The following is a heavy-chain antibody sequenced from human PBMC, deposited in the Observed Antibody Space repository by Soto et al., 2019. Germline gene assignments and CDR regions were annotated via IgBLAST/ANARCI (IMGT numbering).Heavy chain of an antibody. V-gene: IGHV3-72*01. D-gene: IGHD3-3*01. J-gene: IGHJ6*02. Sequence: EVRVVESGGDLVQPGGSLRLSCAASGFTLSDHHIDWVRQAPGKGLEWVGRSRNKANSYTTEYAASVKGRFTISRDDSKDSLILQMNSLETEDTALYSCARTPQSKSDFHVWGQGTTVTVSS. CDR2: SRNKANSYTT. CDR3: ARTPQSKSDFHV. CDR1: GFTLSDHH.